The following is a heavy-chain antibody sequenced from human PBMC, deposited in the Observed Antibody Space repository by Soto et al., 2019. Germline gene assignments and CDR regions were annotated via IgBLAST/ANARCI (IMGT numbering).Heavy chain of an antibody. Sequence: ETXSLTVTVADVSIVTYYWTWVRQPPGKGLEWIGYVYYSGSTNYNPSLKSRVGMSIDTSKNQFSLELKSVTAEDTATYFCVRDYLLTGFDTWGQGTLVTVYS. D-gene: IGHD3-9*01. J-gene: IGHJ5*02. CDR2: VYYSGST. V-gene: IGHV4-59*01. CDR1: DVSIVTYY. CDR3: VRDYLLTGFDT.